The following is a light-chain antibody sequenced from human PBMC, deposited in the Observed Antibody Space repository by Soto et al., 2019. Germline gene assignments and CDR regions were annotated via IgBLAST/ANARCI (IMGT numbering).Light chain of an antibody. Sequence: GLTQPASVSGSPGQSITISCTGTGSDVGGYNYVSWYQQHPGKAPQLLLYSVTKRPSGVPDRFSGSKSGNMASLFISGLQAEDEADYYCCSYAGSSTNYVFGTGTKVTVL. CDR2: SVT. J-gene: IGLJ1*01. CDR3: CSYAGSSTNYV. CDR1: GSDVGGYNY. V-gene: IGLV2-11*01.